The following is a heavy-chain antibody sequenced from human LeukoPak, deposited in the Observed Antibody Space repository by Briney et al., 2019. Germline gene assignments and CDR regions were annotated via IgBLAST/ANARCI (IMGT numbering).Heavy chain of an antibody. J-gene: IGHJ5*02. Sequence: GGSLRLSCAASGFTFSSYAMSWVRQAPGKGLEWVSAISGSGGSTYYADSVKGRFTISRDNSKNTLYLQMNSLRAEDTAVYYCAKTIVVVPAAIDWFEPWGQGTLVTVSS. CDR2: ISGSGGST. V-gene: IGHV3-23*01. CDR1: GFTFSSYA. CDR3: AKTIVVVPAAIDWFEP. D-gene: IGHD2-2*02.